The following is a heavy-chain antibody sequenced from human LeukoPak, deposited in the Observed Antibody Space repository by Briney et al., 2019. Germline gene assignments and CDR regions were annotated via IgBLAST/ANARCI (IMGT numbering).Heavy chain of an antibody. CDR1: GFTVSSNY. Sequence: GGSLRLSCAASGFTVSSNYMSWVRQAPGKGLEWVSVIYSGGSTYYADSVKGRFTISRDNSKNTLYLQMNSLRAKDTAVYYCARDLALTIFGVVRLSGQFDYWGQGTLVTVSS. V-gene: IGHV3-53*01. CDR2: IYSGGST. CDR3: ARDLALTIFGVVRLSGQFDY. J-gene: IGHJ4*02. D-gene: IGHD3-3*01.